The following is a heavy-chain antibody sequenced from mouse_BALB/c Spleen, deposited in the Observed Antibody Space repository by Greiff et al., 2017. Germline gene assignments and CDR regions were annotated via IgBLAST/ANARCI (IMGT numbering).Heavy chain of an antibody. Sequence: EVKLVESGGGLVKPGGSLKLSCAASGFTFSSYAMSWVRQTPEKRLEWVASISSGGSTYYPDSVKGRFTISRDNARNILYLQMSSLRSEDTAMYYCARGGRYDVFAYWGQGTLVTVSA. CDR2: ISSGGST. V-gene: IGHV5-6-5*01. CDR1: GFTFSSYA. D-gene: IGHD2-14*01. J-gene: IGHJ3*01. CDR3: ARGGRYDVFAY.